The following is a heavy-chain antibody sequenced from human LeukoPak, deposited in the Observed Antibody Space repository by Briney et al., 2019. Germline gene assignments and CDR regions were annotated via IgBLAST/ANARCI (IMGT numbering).Heavy chain of an antibody. V-gene: IGHV4-59*08. J-gene: IGHJ4*02. CDR2: IFYSGST. D-gene: IGHD6-19*01. CDR3: ARRITSSGWYRDDY. CDR1: GDSINSYY. Sequence: SETLSLTCTVSGDSINSYYWSWIRQPPRKGMEWIGYIFYSGSTNYNPSLKSRVTISVDTSKNQFSLKLSSVTAADTAVYYCARRITSSGWYRDDYWGQGTLVTVSS.